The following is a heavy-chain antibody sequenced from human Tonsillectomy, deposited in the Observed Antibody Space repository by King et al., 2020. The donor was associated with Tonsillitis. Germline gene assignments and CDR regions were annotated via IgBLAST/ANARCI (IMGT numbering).Heavy chain of an antibody. J-gene: IGHJ3*02. D-gene: IGHD3-3*01. CDR2: IDWDDDK. CDR1: GFSLSTSGIR. V-gene: IGHV2-70*04. CDR3: ARHKSQRYYDFWTDYEAFDI. Sequence: VTLQESGPALVKPPQTLTLTCTFSGFSLSTSGIRVSWIRRPPGKALEWLARIDWDDDKFYSTYLKTRLTISKDTSKNQVVLTMTNMDPVDTATYYCARHKSQRYYDFWTDYEAFDIWGQGTMVTVSS.